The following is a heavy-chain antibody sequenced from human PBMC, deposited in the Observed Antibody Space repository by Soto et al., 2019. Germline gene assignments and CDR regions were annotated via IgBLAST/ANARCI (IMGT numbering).Heavy chain of an antibody. CDR3: ARGALYSGYDYWFDP. CDR1: AGSISSGGYY. J-gene: IGHJ5*02. CDR2: IYYSGST. V-gene: IGHV4-31*03. Sequence: SETLSLTCTVSAGSISSGGYYWSWIRQHPGKGLEWIGYIYYSGSTYYNPSLKSRVTISVDTSKNQFSLKLSSVTAADTAVYYCARGALYSGYDYWFDPWGQGTLVTVSS. D-gene: IGHD5-12*01.